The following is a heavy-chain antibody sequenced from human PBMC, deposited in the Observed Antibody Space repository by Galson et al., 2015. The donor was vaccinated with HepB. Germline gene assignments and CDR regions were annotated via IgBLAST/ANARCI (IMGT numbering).Heavy chain of an antibody. CDR3: ARDYWYFDL. V-gene: IGHV1-69*04. CDR1: GGTFSSYT. CDR2: IIAVQGLT. J-gene: IGHJ2*01. Sequence: SVKVSCKASGGTFSSYTISWLRQAPGQRLEWMGRIIAVQGLTEYAQKFQGRVTITADRSTSTAYMELSSLRSEDTALYYCARDYWYFDLWGRGTLVTVSS.